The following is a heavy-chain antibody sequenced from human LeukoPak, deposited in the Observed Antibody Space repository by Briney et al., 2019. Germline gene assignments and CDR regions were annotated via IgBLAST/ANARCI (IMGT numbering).Heavy chain of an antibody. CDR3: ARQRNSSSTKSFDY. CDR2: INHSGST. Sequence: ETLSLTCAVYGGSFSGYYWSWIRQPPGKGLEWIGEINHSGSTNYNPSLKSRVTISVDTSKNQFSLKLSSVTAADTAVYYCARQRNSSSTKSFDYWGQGTLVTVSS. CDR1: GGSFSGYY. V-gene: IGHV4-34*01. J-gene: IGHJ4*02. D-gene: IGHD6-6*01.